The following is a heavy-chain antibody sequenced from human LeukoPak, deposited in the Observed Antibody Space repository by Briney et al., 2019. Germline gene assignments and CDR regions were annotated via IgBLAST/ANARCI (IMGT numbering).Heavy chain of an antibody. D-gene: IGHD3-3*01. J-gene: IGHJ4*02. CDR1: GGSISSYY. Sequence: PSETLSLTCTVSGGSISSYYWSWIRQPAGKGLEWIGRIYTSGSTNYNPSLKSRVTMSVDTSKNQFSLKLSSVTAADTAAYYCVRHRVGYDFWNGYFDYWGQGTLVTVSS. V-gene: IGHV4-4*07. CDR2: IYTSGST. CDR3: VRHRVGYDFWNGYFDY.